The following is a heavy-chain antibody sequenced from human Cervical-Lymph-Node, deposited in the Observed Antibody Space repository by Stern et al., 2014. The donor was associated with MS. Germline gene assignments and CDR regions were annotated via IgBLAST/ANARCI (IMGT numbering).Heavy chain of an antibody. Sequence: VQLLESGPGLVKPSQTLSLTCTVSGGSISSGSYYWSWIRQPAGKGLEWIGRIYSSGSTNYNPSLKSRVTISVDTSKNKFSLKLSSVTAADTAVYYCARGDKAWYDSGWSGYYFDHWGQGTLVTVSS. CDR3: ARGDKAWYDSGWSGYYFDH. V-gene: IGHV4-61*02. CDR2: IYSSGST. D-gene: IGHD6-19*01. J-gene: IGHJ4*02. CDR1: GGSISSGSYY.